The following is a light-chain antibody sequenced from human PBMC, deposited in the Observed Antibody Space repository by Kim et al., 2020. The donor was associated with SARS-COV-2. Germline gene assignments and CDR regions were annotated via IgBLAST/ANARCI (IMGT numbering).Light chain of an antibody. Sequence: EIVMTQSPATLSVSPGERATLSCRASQSVNRGLAWYQQKPGQAPRLLIYDASTRATGIPARFSGSGFGTEFTLTISSLQSEDFAVYYCQYYNNWPLPFGGGTKVDIK. J-gene: IGKJ4*01. CDR1: QSVNRG. V-gene: IGKV3-15*01. CDR2: DAS. CDR3: QYYNNWPLP.